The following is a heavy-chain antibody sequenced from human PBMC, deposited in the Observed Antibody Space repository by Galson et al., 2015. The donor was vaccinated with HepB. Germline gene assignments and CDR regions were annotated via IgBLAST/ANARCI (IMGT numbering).Heavy chain of an antibody. J-gene: IGHJ4*02. CDR1: GHTFTYSN. CDR2: INAGNGNT. Sequence: SVKVSCKASGHTFTYSNIHWVRQAPGQRLEWLGWINAGNGNTKYSQKFQGRITITRDTSATTAYMELSSLRSEDTALYYCARAGYEKSLDYWGQGTLVSVSS. CDR3: ARAGYEKSLDY. V-gene: IGHV1-3*01. D-gene: IGHD2-2*01.